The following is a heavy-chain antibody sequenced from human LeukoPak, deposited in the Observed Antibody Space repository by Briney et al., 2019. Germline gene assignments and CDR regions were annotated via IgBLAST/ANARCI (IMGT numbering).Heavy chain of an antibody. J-gene: IGHJ2*01. V-gene: IGHV4-59*01. CDR2: LYNSGST. CDR1: GGSISNYY. D-gene: IGHD4-17*01. Sequence: SETLSLTCSVSGGSISNYYWNWIRQPPGKGLEWIGTLYNSGSTTYNPSLKSRITISVDTSKNQFSLKLASVTAADTAVYYCARDYNSVTHWFFDLWGRGTLVTVSP. CDR3: ARDYNSVTHWFFDL.